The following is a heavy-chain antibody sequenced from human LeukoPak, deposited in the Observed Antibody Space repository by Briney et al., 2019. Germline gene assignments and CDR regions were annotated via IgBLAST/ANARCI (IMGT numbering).Heavy chain of an antibody. CDR1: GDSIRSYY. J-gene: IGHJ3*02. CDR3: TRHLTVTGYGNDAFDI. Sequence: PSETLSLTCSVSGDSIRSYYWRWIRQPPGKGLEWVGSISYIGSTHSNPSPRSRVTTSVDTSKNQFSLRLSSVTAADTAIHYFTRHLTVTGYGNDAFDIWGQGTMVTVSS. V-gene: IGHV4-59*08. CDR2: ISYIGST. D-gene: IGHD3-9*01.